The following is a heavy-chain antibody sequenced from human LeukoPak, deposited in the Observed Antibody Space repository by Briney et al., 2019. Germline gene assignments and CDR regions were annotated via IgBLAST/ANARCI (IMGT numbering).Heavy chain of an antibody. CDR1: GFTFSSYG. J-gene: IGHJ6*03. V-gene: IGHV3-33*06. CDR2: IWYDGSNK. Sequence: GGSLRLSCAASGFTFSSYGMHWVRQAPGKGLEWVAVIWYDGSNKYYADSVKGRFTISRDNSKNTLYLQMNSLRAEDTAVYYCAKDALEWEPPLGYYYYMDVWGKGTTVTVSS. D-gene: IGHD1-26*01. CDR3: AKDALEWEPPLGYYYYMDV.